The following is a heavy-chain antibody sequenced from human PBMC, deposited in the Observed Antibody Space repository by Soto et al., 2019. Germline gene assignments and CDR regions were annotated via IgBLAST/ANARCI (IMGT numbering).Heavy chain of an antibody. J-gene: IGHJ4*02. D-gene: IGHD5-12*01. V-gene: IGHV1-46*01. CDR3: ARGQADGSDIPRFDY. CDR2: INPSGGST. Sequence: QVQLVQSGAEVKKPGASVKVSCKSYGYTFTSYYMHWVRQAPGQGLEWMGIINPSGGSTSYAQKFQGRVTMTRDTSTSTVYMELSSLRSEDTAVYYCARGQADGSDIPRFDYWGQGTLVTVSS. CDR1: GYTFTSYY.